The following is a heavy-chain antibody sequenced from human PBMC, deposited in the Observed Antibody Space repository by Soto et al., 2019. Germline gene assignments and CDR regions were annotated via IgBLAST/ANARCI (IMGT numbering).Heavy chain of an antibody. CDR3: ARGGYCSSTSCNNYYYYGMDV. D-gene: IGHD2-2*03. J-gene: IGHJ6*02. V-gene: IGHV3-21*01. Sequence: GWSLRLSCAASGFTFSSYSMNWVRQAPGKGLEWVSAISSSSSYIYYADSVKGRFTISRDNAKNSLYLQMNSLRAEDTAVYYCARGGYCSSTSCNNYYYYGMDVWGQGTKVTVSS. CDR2: ISSSSSYI. CDR1: GFTFSSYS.